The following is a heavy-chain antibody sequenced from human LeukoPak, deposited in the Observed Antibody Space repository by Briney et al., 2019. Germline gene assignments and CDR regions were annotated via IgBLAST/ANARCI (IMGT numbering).Heavy chain of an antibody. CDR2: IRYDGSNK. CDR3: AKVVAAGTHFDY. CDR1: GFTFSSYG. V-gene: IGHV3-30*02. J-gene: IGHJ4*02. Sequence: GGSLRLSCAASGFTFSSYGMHWVRQAPGKGLEWVAFIRYDGSNKYYADSVKGRFTIPRDNSKNTLHLQMNSLRAEDTAVYYCAKVVAAGTHFDYWGQGILVTVSS. D-gene: IGHD6-13*01.